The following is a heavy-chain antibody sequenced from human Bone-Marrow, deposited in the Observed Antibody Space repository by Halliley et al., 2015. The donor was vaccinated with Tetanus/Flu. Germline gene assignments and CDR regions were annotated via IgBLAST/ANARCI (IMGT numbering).Heavy chain of an antibody. J-gene: IGHJ4*02. CDR2: ISVRNGDT. CDR1: GYTFTSYG. V-gene: IGHV1-18*04. Sequence: QMQLVQSGAEVKKPGASVKVSCKASGYTFTSYGISWVRQAPGQGLQFMGWISVRNGDTNYAQKFQGRLTVTADTSTSTAYMELRSLRSDDTAVYYCARGQGYHWGQGTLVTVSS. D-gene: IGHD2-2*01. CDR3: ARGQGYH.